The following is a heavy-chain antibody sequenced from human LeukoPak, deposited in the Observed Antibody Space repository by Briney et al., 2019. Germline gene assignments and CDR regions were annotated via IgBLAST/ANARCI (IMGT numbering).Heavy chain of an antibody. V-gene: IGHV1-3*01. Sequence: ASAKVSCKASGYTFTSYAMHWVRQAPGQRLEWMGWINAGNGNTKYSQKFQGRVTITRDTSASTAYMELSSLRSEDTAVYYCARDQFDSSGYSWFDPWGQGTLVTVSS. CDR1: GYTFTSYA. J-gene: IGHJ5*02. D-gene: IGHD3-22*01. CDR3: ARDQFDSSGYSWFDP. CDR2: INAGNGNT.